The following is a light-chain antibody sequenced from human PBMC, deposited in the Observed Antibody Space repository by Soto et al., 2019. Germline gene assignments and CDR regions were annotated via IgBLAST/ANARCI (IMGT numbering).Light chain of an antibody. CDR1: QTISNW. J-gene: IGKJ1*01. Sequence: DIQMTQSPSTLSASIGDRVTITCRASQTISNWLAWYQQKPGKAPKVLIHDASRLESGVPSRLSGSGSGTEFTLTINNLQPDDFAIYYCRQYDSESTFGQGTKWIS. V-gene: IGKV1-5*01. CDR3: RQYDSEST. CDR2: DAS.